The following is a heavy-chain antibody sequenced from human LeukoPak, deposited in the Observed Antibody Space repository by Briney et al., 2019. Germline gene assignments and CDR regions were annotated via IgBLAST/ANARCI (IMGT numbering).Heavy chain of an antibody. Sequence: GGSLRLSCAASGFTFSSYAMSWVRQAPGKGLEWVSAISGSGGSTYYADSVKGRFTISRDNSKNTLYLQMISLRAEDTAVYYCAKDRITMAPKPDCFDPWGQGTLVTVSS. CDR2: ISGSGGST. CDR1: GFTFSSYA. CDR3: AKDRITMAPKPDCFDP. D-gene: IGHD3-10*01. J-gene: IGHJ5*02. V-gene: IGHV3-23*01.